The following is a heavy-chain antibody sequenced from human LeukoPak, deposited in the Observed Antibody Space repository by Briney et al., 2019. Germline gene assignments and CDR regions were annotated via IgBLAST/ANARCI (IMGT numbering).Heavy chain of an antibody. J-gene: IGHJ6*03. Sequence: SETLSLTCTVSGGSISSYYWSWIRQPPGKGLEWIGYIYYSGSTNYNPSLKSRVTISVDTSKNQFSLKLSSVTAADTAVYYCAREQGSLYYYYYYMDVWGKGTTVTISS. CDR2: IYYSGST. V-gene: IGHV4-59*01. CDR3: AREQGSLYYYYYYMDV. CDR1: GGSISSYY.